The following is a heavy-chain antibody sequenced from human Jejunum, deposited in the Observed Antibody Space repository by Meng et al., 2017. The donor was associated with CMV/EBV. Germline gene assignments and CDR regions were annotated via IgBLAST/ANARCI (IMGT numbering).Heavy chain of an antibody. CDR1: GVSIRSYY. D-gene: IGHD2-21*02. J-gene: IGHJ4*02. CDR3: ARDGGLDCGGDCYFDH. V-gene: IGHV4-4*07. Sequence: QLYELGPGLVKPSETLSLICTVSGVSIRSYYWSWIRLPAGKGLEWIGRIYTSGSTNYNPSLKSRVTMSLDTPKNQFSLKLTSVTAADTALYFCARDGGLDCGGDCYFDHWGQGILVTVSS. CDR2: IYTSGST.